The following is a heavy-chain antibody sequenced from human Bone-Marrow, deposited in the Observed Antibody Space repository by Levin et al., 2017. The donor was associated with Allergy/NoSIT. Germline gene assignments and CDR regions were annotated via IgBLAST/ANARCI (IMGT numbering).Heavy chain of an antibody. V-gene: IGHV3-30*18. J-gene: IGHJ4*02. CDR2: ISYDGTTK. CDR3: AKVSGYRNSTSGDY. D-gene: IGHD5-18*01. CDR1: GFTFRSFG. Sequence: GGSLRLSCAASGFTFRSFGMHWIRQAPGKGLEWVSVISYDGTTKHYAYSVSGRFTISRDNSKNTLYLQMTILRGEDSAGYYCAKVSGYRNSTSGDYWGQGTLVTVSS.